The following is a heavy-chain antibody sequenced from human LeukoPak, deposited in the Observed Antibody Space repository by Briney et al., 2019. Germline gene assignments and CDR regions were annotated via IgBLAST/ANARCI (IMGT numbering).Heavy chain of an antibody. CDR3: AREEEMATISEDY. V-gene: IGHV1-2*02. CDR2: INPNSGGT. CDR1: GYTFTDYY. J-gene: IGHJ4*02. D-gene: IGHD5-24*01. Sequence: ASVKVSCKASGYTFTDYYMHWVRQAPGQGLEWMGWINPNSGGTNYAQKFQGRVTMTRDTSISTAYMELSRLRSDDTAVYYCAREEEMATISEDYWGQGTLVTVSS.